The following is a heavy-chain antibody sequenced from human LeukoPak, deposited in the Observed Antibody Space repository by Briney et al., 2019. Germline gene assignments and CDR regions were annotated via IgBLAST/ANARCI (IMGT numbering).Heavy chain of an antibody. D-gene: IGHD6-19*01. Sequence: GSLRLSCAASGFTFNSYSMNWVRQPPGKGLEWIGEIYHSGSTNYNPSLKSRITISVDKSKNQFSLKLSSVTAADTAVYYCARDSSDIGNYYFDYWGQGTLVTVSS. V-gene: IGHV4-4*02. J-gene: IGHJ4*02. CDR1: GFTFNSYSM. CDR2: IYHSGST. CDR3: ARDSSDIGNYYFDY.